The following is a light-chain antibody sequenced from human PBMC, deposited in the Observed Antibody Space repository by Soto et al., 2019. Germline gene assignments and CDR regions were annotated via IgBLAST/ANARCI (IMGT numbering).Light chain of an antibody. CDR3: QHYGSVYT. J-gene: IGKJ1*01. V-gene: IGKV1-5*01. CDR1: QSISNK. CDR2: DAS. Sequence: DIQMTQSPPTLSASVGDRVTITCRASQSISNKLAWYQQKPGKAPKVLIFDASNLESGDPSRFSASGSGTQVSLTIQNLQPDDSETYNCQHYGSVYTFGQETKVQV.